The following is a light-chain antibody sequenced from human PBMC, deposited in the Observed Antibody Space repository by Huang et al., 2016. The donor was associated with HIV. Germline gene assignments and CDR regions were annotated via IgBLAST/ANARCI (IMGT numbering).Light chain of an antibody. CDR2: AAS. V-gene: IGKV1-39*01. CDR1: QSISIF. Sequence: DIQMTQSPSSLSASVGDRVTITCRASQSISIFLNWYQQKPGKAPKLLIYAASSLQSGVPSRFSGSGSGTDFTLTISSLQPEDFATYYCQQSYSTLTFGPGTKVHIK. J-gene: IGKJ3*01. CDR3: QQSYSTLT.